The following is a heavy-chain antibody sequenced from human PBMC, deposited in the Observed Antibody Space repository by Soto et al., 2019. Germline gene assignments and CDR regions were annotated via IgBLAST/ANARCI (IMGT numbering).Heavy chain of an antibody. CDR3: ARTMVRGVIIDY. CDR1: GGSVRSVSYY. J-gene: IGHJ4*02. D-gene: IGHD3-10*01. V-gene: IGHV4-61*01. Sequence: SEPLSLTCTVFGGSVRSVSYYWSWIRQPPGKGLEWIGYIYYSGSTNYNPSLKSRVTISVDTSKNQFSLKLSSVTAADTAVYYCARTMVRGVIIDYWGQGTLVTVSS. CDR2: IYYSGST.